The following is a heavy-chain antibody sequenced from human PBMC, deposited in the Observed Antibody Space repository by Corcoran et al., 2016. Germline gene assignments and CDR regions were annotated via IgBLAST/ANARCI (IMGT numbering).Heavy chain of an antibody. CDR3: ARGGDYYDSSGYWTHGYYYYGMDV. Sequence: QVQLVQSGAEVKKPGASVKVSCKASGYTFTSYDINWVRQATGQGLEWMGWMNPNSGNTGYAQKFQGRVTMTRNTSISTAYMELSSLRSEDTAVYYCARGGDYYDSSGYWTHGYYYYGMDVWGQGTTVTVSS. J-gene: IGHJ6*02. CDR1: GYTFTSYD. CDR2: MNPNSGNT. V-gene: IGHV1-8*01. D-gene: IGHD3-22*01.